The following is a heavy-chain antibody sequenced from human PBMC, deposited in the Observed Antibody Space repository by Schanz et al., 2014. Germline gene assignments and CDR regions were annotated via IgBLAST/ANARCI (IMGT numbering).Heavy chain of an antibody. CDR3: ARTGYDPSLTH. Sequence: QVQLVQSGAEVTKPGSSVTVSCKASGDTFRSYTINWVRHAPGQGLEWMGRIIPITGITNYAQKFQGRVTFTADKSTSTAFLEVNSLRSEDTAVYYCARTGYDPSLTHWGQGTLVTVSS. CDR1: GDTFRSYT. V-gene: IGHV1-69*02. J-gene: IGHJ4*02. CDR2: IIPITGIT. D-gene: IGHD5-12*01.